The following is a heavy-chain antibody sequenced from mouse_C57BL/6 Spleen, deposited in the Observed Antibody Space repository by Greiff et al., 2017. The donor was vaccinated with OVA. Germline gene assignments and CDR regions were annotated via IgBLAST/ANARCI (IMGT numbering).Heavy chain of an antibody. CDR1: GYSFTGYY. J-gene: IGHJ1*03. D-gene: IGHD2-4*01. Sequence: VQLQQSGPELVKPGASVKISCKASGYSFTGYYMNWVKQSPEKSLEWIGEINPSTGGTTYNQKFKAKATLTVDKSSSTDYMQLKSLTSEDSAVYYCARSPNYYDYDGWYCDVWGTGTTVTVSS. CDR3: ARSPNYYDYDGWYCDV. V-gene: IGHV1-42*01. CDR2: INPSTGGT.